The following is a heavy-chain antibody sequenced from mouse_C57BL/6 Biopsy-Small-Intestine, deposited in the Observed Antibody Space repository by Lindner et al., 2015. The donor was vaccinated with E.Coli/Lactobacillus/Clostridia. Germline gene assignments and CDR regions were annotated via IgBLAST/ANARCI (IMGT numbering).Heavy chain of an antibody. Sequence: VQLQESGGDLVKPGGSLKLSCAASGFTFSDYGMHWVRQAPEKGLEWVAYISSGSTTIYYADTVKGRFTISRDNAKNTLFLQMTSLRSEDTAVYYCARRGYGMDYWGQGTSVTVSS. V-gene: IGHV5-17*01. CDR1: GFTFSDYG. J-gene: IGHJ4*01. CDR3: ARRGYGMDY. CDR2: ISSGSTTI.